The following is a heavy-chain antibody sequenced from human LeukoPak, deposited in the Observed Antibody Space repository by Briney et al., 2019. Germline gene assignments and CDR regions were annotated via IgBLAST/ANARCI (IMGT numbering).Heavy chain of an antibody. CDR1: GYXFTSYY. CDR3: ARDNTAAGPFDY. CDR2: IDPSGGST. V-gene: IGHV1-46*01. D-gene: IGHD6-13*01. Sequence: ASVKVSCKASGYXFTSYYMHWVRQAPGQGLEWMGIIDPSGGSTSYAQKFQGRLTMTRDTSTTTVYMELNSLRSEDTAVYYCARDNTAAGPFDYWGLGTLVTVSS. J-gene: IGHJ4*02.